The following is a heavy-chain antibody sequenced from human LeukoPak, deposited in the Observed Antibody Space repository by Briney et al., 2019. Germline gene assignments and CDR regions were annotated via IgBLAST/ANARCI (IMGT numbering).Heavy chain of an antibody. J-gene: IGHJ5*02. CDR2: MHSSGNN. CDR1: SGSISNYY. V-gene: IGHV4-4*07. D-gene: IGHD4-23*01. CDR3: AREVASVVTPVSRWLDP. Sequence: SETLSLTCSVSSGSISNYYWTWIRQPAGGGLEWIGRMHSSGNNNYNAPLKSRVTMSFDTSKNQFFLRLNSVTAADTAVYFCAREVASVVTPVSRWLDPWGQGTLVTVSS.